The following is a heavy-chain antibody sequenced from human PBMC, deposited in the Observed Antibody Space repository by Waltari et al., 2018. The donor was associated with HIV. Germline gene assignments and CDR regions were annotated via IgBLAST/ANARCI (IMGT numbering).Heavy chain of an antibody. J-gene: IGHJ2*01. Sequence: QLQLQESGPGLVKPSETLSLTCPVSGGSVSSRSYFWGWISQPPGKGLEWIGRIYYTGRAYYNPSLKSRVTISVDTSKNQFSLKVTSVTAADTAVYYCARHALRVGAAYWNFDLWGRGTLVTVSS. D-gene: IGHD1-26*01. CDR1: GGSVSSRSYF. V-gene: IGHV4-39*01. CDR2: IYYTGRA. CDR3: ARHALRVGAAYWNFDL.